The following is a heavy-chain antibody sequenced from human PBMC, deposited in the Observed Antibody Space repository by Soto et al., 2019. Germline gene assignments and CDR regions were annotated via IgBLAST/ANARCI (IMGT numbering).Heavy chain of an antibody. D-gene: IGHD3-10*01. Sequence: GGSLRLSCAASGFTFSSYGMHWVRQAPGKGLEWVAIIWYDGSNKYYADSVKGRFTISRDNSKNTLYLQMNSLRAEDTAVYYCAGKEVWFGELFDYYGMDVWGQGTTVTVSS. V-gene: IGHV3-33*01. CDR2: IWYDGSNK. CDR3: AGKEVWFGELFDYYGMDV. CDR1: GFTFSSYG. J-gene: IGHJ6*02.